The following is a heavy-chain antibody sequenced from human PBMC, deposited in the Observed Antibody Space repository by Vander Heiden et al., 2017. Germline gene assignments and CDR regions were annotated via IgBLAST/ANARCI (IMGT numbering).Heavy chain of an antibody. CDR3: ARVRRYGYSSGWYYFDY. D-gene: IGHD6-19*01. J-gene: IGHJ4*02. V-gene: IGHV3-11*01. CDR2: ISSSGSTI. CDR1: GFPFSAYY. Sequence: QVQLVESGGGLVKPGGSLRLSCAASGFPFSAYYMSWIRRAPGKGLEWVSYISSSGSTIYYAVSVKGRFTIARDNAKNSLYLQMNSLRAEDTAVYYCARVRRYGYSSGWYYFDYWGQGTLVTVSS.